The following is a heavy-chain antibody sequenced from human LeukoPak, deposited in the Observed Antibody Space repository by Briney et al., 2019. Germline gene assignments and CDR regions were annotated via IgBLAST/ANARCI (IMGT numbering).Heavy chain of an antibody. Sequence: KPSETLFLTCTVSGGSISSYYWSWIRQPPGKGLEWIGYIYYSGSTNYNPSLKSRVTISVDTSKNQFSLKLSSVTAADTAVYYCARGMYYYDSSGYYGPAYYFDYWGQGTLVTVSS. D-gene: IGHD3-22*01. J-gene: IGHJ4*02. V-gene: IGHV4-59*01. CDR1: GGSISSYY. CDR2: IYYSGST. CDR3: ARGMYYYDSSGYYGPAYYFDY.